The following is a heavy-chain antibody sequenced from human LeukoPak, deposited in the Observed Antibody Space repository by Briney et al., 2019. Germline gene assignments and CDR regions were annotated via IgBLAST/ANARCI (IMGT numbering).Heavy chain of an antibody. D-gene: IGHD1-26*01. CDR1: GIAVSSNY. J-gene: IGHJ5*02. V-gene: IGHV3-66*01. CDR2: TYVSGNT. Sequence: PGGSLRLSCAVSGIAVSSNYISWVRQAPGKGLEWLSVTYVSGNTYYADSVKGRFIVSRDNSKNTLYLEMNSLRVEDTGVYHCAREVGSWGQGTLVTVSS. CDR3: AREVGS.